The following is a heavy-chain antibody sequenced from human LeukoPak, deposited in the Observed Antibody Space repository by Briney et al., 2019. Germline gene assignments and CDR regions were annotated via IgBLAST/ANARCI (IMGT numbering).Heavy chain of an antibody. CDR1: GGSFGGYY. V-gene: IGHV3-23*01. J-gene: IGHJ4*02. D-gene: IGHD1-26*01. CDR3: AKDQRWESPHYLDS. CDR2: ISASGGST. Sequence: PSETLSLTCAVYGGSFGGYYWSWIRQPPGKGLEWVSGISASGGSTYYADSVRGRFTISRDNSKNTLYVQMNSLRDEDTAVYYCAKDQRWESPHYLDSWGQGTLVTVSS.